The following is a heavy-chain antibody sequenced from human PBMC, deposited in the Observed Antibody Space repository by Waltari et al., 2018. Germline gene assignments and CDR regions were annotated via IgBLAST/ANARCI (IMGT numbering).Heavy chain of an antibody. CDR3: ARTYYDFWSGYLFDP. Sequence: QVQLQESGPGLVKPSETLSLTCAVSGYSISSGYYWGWLRQPPGKGLEWIGSIYHSGSTYYNPSLKSRVTISVDTSKNQFSLKLSSVTAADTAVYYCARTYYDFWSGYLFDPWGQGTLVTVSS. D-gene: IGHD3-3*01. CDR2: IYHSGST. V-gene: IGHV4-38-2*01. J-gene: IGHJ5*02. CDR1: GYSISSGYY.